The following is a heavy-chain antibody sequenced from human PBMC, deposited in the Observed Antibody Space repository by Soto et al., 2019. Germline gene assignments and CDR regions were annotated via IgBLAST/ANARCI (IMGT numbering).Heavy chain of an antibody. Sequence: GGSLRLSCAASGFTFSSYAMSWVRQAPGKGLEWVSGISGIGGNTYYADSVKGRFTISRDNSKNTVYLQMNSLRAEDTAVYYCAKDNGAIVVVPGARPQMDVWGQGTTVTVSS. CDR3: AKDNGAIVVVPGARPQMDV. D-gene: IGHD2-2*01. V-gene: IGHV3-23*01. J-gene: IGHJ6*02. CDR2: ISGIGGNT. CDR1: GFTFSSYA.